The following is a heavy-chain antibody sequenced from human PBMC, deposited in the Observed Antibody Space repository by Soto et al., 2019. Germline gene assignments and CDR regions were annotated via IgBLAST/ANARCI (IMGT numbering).Heavy chain of an antibody. CDR2: ISGSGGST. CDR1: GFTFSSYA. Sequence: EVQLLESGGGLVQPGGSLRLSCAASGFTFSSYAMSWVRQAPGKGLXWVSAISGSGGSTYYADSVKGRFTISRDNSKXXXXXXXXXXXXXXXXXXXXXXXXXXXXXRPVRPRDAFVIWGQGTMVTVSS. CDR3: XXXXXXXXXRPVRPRDAFVI. V-gene: IGHV3-23*01. J-gene: IGHJ3*02.